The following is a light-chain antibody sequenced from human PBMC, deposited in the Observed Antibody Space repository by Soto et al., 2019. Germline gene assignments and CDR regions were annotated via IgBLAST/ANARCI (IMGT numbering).Light chain of an antibody. Sequence: QSALTQPPSASGSPGQSVTISCSATSSAVGGYRYVAWYQQHPGKAPKLIHYEVTKRPSGVPDRFSVSKSGNTASLTVSGLQADDEGDYYCSSYGGNNNLLFGGGTQLTVL. CDR1: SSAVGGYRY. CDR3: SSYGGNNNLL. CDR2: EVT. J-gene: IGLJ2*01. V-gene: IGLV2-8*01.